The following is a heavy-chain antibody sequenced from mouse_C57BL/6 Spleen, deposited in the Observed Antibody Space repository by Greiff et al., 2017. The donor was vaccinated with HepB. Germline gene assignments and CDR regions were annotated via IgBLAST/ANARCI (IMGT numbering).Heavy chain of an antibody. V-gene: IGHV1-50*01. J-gene: IGHJ2*01. CDR3: ASKKEMNFDY. CDR1: GYTFTSYW. CDR2: IDPSDSYT. Sequence: QVQLQQPGAELVKPGASVKLSCKASGYTFTSYWMQWVKQRPGQGLEWIGEIDPSDSYTNYNQKFKGKATLTVDRSSSTAYMQLSSMTSEDSAVYYCASKKEMNFDYWGQGTTLTVSS.